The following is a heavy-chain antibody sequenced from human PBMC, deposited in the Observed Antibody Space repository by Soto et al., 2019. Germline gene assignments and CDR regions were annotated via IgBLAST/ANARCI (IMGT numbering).Heavy chain of an antibody. V-gene: IGHV4-34*01. CDR1: GGSFSGYY. D-gene: IGHD2-2*01. CDR2: INHSGST. J-gene: IGHJ4*02. Sequence: SETLPLTCAVYGGSFSGYYWSWIRQPPGKGLEWIGEINHSGSTNYNPSLKSRVTISVDTSKNQFSLKLSSVTAADTAVYYCARAPDIVVVPAAAYYFDYWGQATLVTVSS. CDR3: ARAPDIVVVPAAAYYFDY.